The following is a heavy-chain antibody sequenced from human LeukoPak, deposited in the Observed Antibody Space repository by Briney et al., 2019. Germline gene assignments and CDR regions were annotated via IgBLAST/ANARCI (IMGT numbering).Heavy chain of an antibody. V-gene: IGHV1-18*01. J-gene: IGHJ3*01. CDR2: ISAYNGNT. D-gene: IGHD5-12*01. Sequence: GASLRVSCTASGYTFTNSGLTSGRQAPGQGLEWMGWISAYNGNTNTAQKLPGRVTMSPETSTRTPYTEIRSLTSVETAVSYCARGGYGAFYGWGKGTMVTVSS. CDR3: ARGGYGAFYG. CDR1: GYTFTNSG.